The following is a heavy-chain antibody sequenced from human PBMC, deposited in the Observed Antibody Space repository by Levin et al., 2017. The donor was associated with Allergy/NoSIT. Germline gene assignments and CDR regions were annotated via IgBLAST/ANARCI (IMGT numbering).Heavy chain of an antibody. D-gene: IGHD3-10*01. V-gene: IGHV2-5*01. CDR3: AHRGGATFCSASGSYFGGLFDY. CDR2: IYWNDDK. Sequence: SGPTLVKPTETLTLTCTVSGFSLSTSGVGVGWIRQPPGKALECLAVIYWNDDKGYSPSLKNRLTITKDATKNQVVLTMTNMDPVDTATYYCAHRGGATFCSASGSYFGGLFDYWGQGNLVTVSS. J-gene: IGHJ4*02. CDR1: GFSLSTSGVG.